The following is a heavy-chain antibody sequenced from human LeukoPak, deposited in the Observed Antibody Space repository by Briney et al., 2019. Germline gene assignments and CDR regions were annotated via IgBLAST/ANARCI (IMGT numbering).Heavy chain of an antibody. Sequence: GASVTVSFKASGYTFTGYYMHWVRQAPGQGLEWMGWINPNSGGTNYAQKFQGRVTMTRDTSISTAYMELSRLRSDDTAVYYCARARPYYDSSGYYRGFDYWGQGTLVTVSS. D-gene: IGHD3-22*01. CDR3: ARARPYYDSSGYYRGFDY. V-gene: IGHV1-2*02. CDR1: GYTFTGYY. CDR2: INPNSGGT. J-gene: IGHJ4*02.